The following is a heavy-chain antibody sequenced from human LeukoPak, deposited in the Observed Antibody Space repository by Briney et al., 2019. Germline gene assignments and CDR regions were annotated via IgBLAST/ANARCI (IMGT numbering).Heavy chain of an antibody. Sequence: SETLSLTCTVSGVYISSSSYYWGWIRQPPGKGLEWIESIYYSGSTYYNPSLKSRVTISVDTSKNQFSLKLSSVTAADTAVYYCARLVTTGSKIYYYYGMDVWGQGTTVTVSS. CDR1: GVYISSSSYY. CDR2: IYYSGST. J-gene: IGHJ6*02. V-gene: IGHV4-39*01. CDR3: ARLVTTGSKIYYYYGMDV. D-gene: IGHD4-17*01.